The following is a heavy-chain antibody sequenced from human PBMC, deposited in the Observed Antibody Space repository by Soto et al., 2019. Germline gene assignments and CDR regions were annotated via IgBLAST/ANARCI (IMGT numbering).Heavy chain of an antibody. CDR3: AKDAGGGGSYGHAFII. D-gene: IGHD1-26*01. J-gene: IGHJ3*02. Sequence: GGSLRLSCAASGFTFDDYAMHWVRQAPGKGLEWVSGISWNSGSIGYADSVKGRFTISRDNAKNSLYLQMNSLRAEDTALYYCAKDAGGGGSYGHAFIIGCQGTMVTVSS. V-gene: IGHV3-9*01. CDR2: ISWNSGSI. CDR1: GFTFDDYA.